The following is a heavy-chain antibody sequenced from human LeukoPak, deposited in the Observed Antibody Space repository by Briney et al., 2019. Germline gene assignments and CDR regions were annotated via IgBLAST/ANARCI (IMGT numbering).Heavy chain of an antibody. Sequence: PSETLSLTCTVSGDSISSSSYYWGWIRQPPGKGLEWIGSIYYSGSTYYNPSLKSRVTISVDTSKNQSSLKLSSVTAADTAVYYCARDEIAAAGREGGDYWGQGTLVTVSS. CDR2: IYYSGST. CDR3: ARDEIAAAGREGGDY. V-gene: IGHV4-39*07. CDR1: GDSISSSSYY. J-gene: IGHJ4*02. D-gene: IGHD6-13*01.